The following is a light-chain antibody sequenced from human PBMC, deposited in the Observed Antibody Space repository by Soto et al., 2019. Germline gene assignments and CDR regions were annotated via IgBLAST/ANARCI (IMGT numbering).Light chain of an antibody. J-gene: IGKJ4*01. V-gene: IGKV3-11*01. CDR1: QSVRSY. CDR3: QQRSNWPLLT. Sequence: EIVLTQSPATLSLSPGERATLSCRASQSVRSYVAWYQQKPGQAPRLIIYDAYNRATGIPARFSGSGSGTDFTLTISSLEPEDFAVYYCQQRSNWPLLTFGGGTKVDIK. CDR2: DAY.